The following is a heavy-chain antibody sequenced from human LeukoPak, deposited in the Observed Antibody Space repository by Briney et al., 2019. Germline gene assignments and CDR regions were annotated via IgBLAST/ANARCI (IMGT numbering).Heavy chain of an antibody. CDR3: ATVIGQSSSPPSDWFDP. CDR2: FDPEDGET. CDR1: GYTLTELS. V-gene: IGHV1-24*01. D-gene: IGHD2-2*01. J-gene: IGHJ5*02. Sequence: ASVKVSCKVSGYTLTELSMHWARQAPGKGLEWMGGFDPEDGETIYAQKFQGRVTMTEDTSTDTAYMELSSLRSEDTAVYYCATVIGQSSSPPSDWFDPWGQGTLVTVSS.